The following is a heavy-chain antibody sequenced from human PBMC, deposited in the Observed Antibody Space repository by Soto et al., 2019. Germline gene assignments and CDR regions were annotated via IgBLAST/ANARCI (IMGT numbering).Heavy chain of an antibody. D-gene: IGHD2-15*01. Sequence: QVQLVQSGAEVKKPGASVKVSCKASGYTFTGYYMHWVRQAPGQGLEWMGWINPNSGGTNYAQKFQGWVTMTRDTSISTAYMELSRLRSDDTAVYYCARSFAGEYCSGGSCQPFDYWGQGTLVTVSS. V-gene: IGHV1-2*04. J-gene: IGHJ4*02. CDR2: INPNSGGT. CDR3: ARSFAGEYCSGGSCQPFDY. CDR1: GYTFTGYY.